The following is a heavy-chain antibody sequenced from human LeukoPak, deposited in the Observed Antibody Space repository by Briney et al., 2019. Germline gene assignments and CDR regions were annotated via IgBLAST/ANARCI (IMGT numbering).Heavy chain of an antibody. CDR1: GGSISSGSYY. CDR3: ARKSTYFDILTGYYNVGGFDY. Sequence: NPSETLSLTCTVSGGSISSGSYYWGWIRQPAGKGLEWIGRIYTSGSTNYNPSLKSRFTISVDTSKNQFSLKLSSVTAADTAVYYCARKSTYFDILTGYYNVGGFDYWGQGTLVTVSS. D-gene: IGHD3-9*01. J-gene: IGHJ4*02. CDR2: IYTSGST. V-gene: IGHV4-61*02.